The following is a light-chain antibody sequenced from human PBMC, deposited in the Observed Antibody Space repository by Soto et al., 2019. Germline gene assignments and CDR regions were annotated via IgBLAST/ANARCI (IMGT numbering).Light chain of an antibody. V-gene: IGKV3-20*01. CDR1: QSVSSTY. J-gene: IGKJ1*01. CDR3: QQYGSSPRA. Sequence: EIVLTHSPGTLSLSPWERATLSSSASQSVSSTYLIWYQQKPGQAPRLLIYGASSRATGVPDRFSGGGSGADFTLTISRLEPEDFAVYYCQQYGSSPRAFGQGTKVE. CDR2: GAS.